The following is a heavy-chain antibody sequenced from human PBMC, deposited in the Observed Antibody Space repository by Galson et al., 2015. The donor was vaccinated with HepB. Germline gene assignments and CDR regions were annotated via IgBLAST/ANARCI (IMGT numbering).Heavy chain of an antibody. J-gene: IGHJ4*02. V-gene: IGHV3-30*02. CDR1: GFPFSAYG. CDR2: IRNDGSNK. Sequence: SLRLSCAASGFPFSAYGMYWVRQAPGKGLEWMALIRNDGSNKDYADSVKGRFTISRDDSKNTLYLQLSSLRAEDTALYYCAKEGYDSDGYYLFPIDYWGQGTPVTVSS. CDR3: AKEGYDSDGYYLFPIDY. D-gene: IGHD3-22*01.